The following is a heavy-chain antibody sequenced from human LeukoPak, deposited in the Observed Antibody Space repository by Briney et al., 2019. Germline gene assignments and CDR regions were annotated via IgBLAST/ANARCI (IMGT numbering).Heavy chain of an antibody. CDR1: GFTFSSYA. D-gene: IGHD3-10*01. CDR2: ISYDGSNK. J-gene: IGHJ4*02. V-gene: IGHV3-30-3*01. CDR3: ARDRGVSYFDY. Sequence: PGRSLRLSCAASGFTFSSYAMHWVRQAPGKGLEWVAVISYDGSNKYYADSVKGRFTISRDNSKNTLYLQMNSPRAEDTAVYYCARDRGVSYFDYWGQGTQVTVSS.